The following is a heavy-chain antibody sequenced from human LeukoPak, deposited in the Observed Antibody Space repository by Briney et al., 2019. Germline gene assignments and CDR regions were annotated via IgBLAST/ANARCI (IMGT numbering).Heavy chain of an antibody. CDR3: ARGPNSEWLVPNWFDP. Sequence: PSETLSLTCAVYGGSFSGYYWSWIREPPGKGLEWIGEINHSGSTNYNPSLKSRVTISVDTSKNQFSLKLSSVTAADTAVYYCARGPNSEWLVPNWFDPWGQGTLVTVSS. CDR1: GGSFSGYY. V-gene: IGHV4-34*01. CDR2: INHSGST. J-gene: IGHJ5*02. D-gene: IGHD3-3*01.